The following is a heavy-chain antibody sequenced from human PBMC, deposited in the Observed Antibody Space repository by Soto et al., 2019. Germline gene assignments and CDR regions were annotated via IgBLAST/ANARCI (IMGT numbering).Heavy chain of an antibody. J-gene: IGHJ4*02. CDR2: IKQDGSEK. V-gene: IGHV3-7*01. D-gene: IGHD3-10*01. CDR1: GFTFSSYW. Sequence: VGSLRLSCAASGFTFSSYWMSWVRQAPGKGLEWVANIKQDGSEKYYVDSVKGRFTISRDNAKNSLYLQMNSLRAEDTGVYYCAREYYYGSGSPRSDYWGQGTLVTVSS. CDR3: AREYYYGSGSPRSDY.